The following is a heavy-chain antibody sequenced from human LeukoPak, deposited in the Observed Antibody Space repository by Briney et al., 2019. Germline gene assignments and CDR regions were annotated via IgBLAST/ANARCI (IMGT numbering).Heavy chain of an antibody. D-gene: IGHD4-17*01. Sequence: PGGSLRLSCATSGVAFRSNWMHWVRQAPGKGLVWVSRINGDGSHTTYADSVKGRFTISRDNARNSLYLQMNSLRVEDTAVYYCAREGDYSSFDYWGQGTLVTVFS. CDR2: INGDGSHT. CDR3: AREGDYSSFDY. V-gene: IGHV3-74*01. CDR1: GVAFRSNW. J-gene: IGHJ4*02.